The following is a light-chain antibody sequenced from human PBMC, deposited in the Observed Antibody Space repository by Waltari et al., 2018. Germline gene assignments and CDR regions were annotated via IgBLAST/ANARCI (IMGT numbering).Light chain of an antibody. CDR1: QGISSY. Sequence: AIRMTQSPSSFSASTGDRVTITCRASQGISSYLAWYQQKPGKAPKLLFYAASTLQSGVPSRFSGSGSGTDFTLTISCLQSEDFATYYCQQYYSYTWTFGQGTKVEIK. V-gene: IGKV1-8*01. CDR3: QQYYSYTWT. CDR2: AAS. J-gene: IGKJ1*01.